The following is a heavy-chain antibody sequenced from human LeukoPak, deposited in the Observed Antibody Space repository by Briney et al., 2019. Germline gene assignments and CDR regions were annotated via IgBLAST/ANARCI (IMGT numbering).Heavy chain of an antibody. CDR3: ARVYTYGHHMDH. Sequence: PSETLSLTCTVSGGSISSSSSYWGWIRQPPGKGLEWIGYIYYSGSTYYNPSLKSRVSISVDTSKNQFSLKLSSVTAADTAVYYCARVYTYGHHMDHWGQGTLVTVSS. D-gene: IGHD5-18*01. CDR2: IYYSGST. V-gene: IGHV4-30-4*08. CDR1: GGSISSSSSY. J-gene: IGHJ4*02.